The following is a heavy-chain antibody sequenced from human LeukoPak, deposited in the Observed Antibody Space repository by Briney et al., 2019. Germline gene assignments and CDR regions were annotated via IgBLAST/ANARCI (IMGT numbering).Heavy chain of an antibody. CDR2: INPSGGST. CDR3: AREGRYSSSWSPDSHYYYYMDV. Sequence: ASVKVSCKASGYTFTSYYMHWVRQAPGQGLEWMGIINPSGGSTSYAQKFQGRVTMTRDMSTSTVYMELSSLRSGDTAVYYCAREGRYSSSWSPDSHYYYYMDVWGKGTTVTVSS. CDR1: GYTFTSYY. D-gene: IGHD6-13*01. J-gene: IGHJ6*03. V-gene: IGHV1-46*01.